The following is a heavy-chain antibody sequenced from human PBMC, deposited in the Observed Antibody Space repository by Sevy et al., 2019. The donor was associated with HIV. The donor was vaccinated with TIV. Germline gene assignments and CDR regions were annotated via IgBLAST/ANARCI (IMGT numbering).Heavy chain of an antibody. Sequence: GGSLRLSCAASGFTVSSNYMSWVRQAPGKGPEWVSIIYSGGSTYYTDSVKGRFTISRDNSKNALFLQMNSLRAEDTAVYYCARDTDGNRYGMDVWGQGTTVTVSS. J-gene: IGHJ6*02. CDR2: IYSGGST. CDR3: ARDTDGNRYGMDV. CDR1: GFTVSSNY. V-gene: IGHV3-53*01.